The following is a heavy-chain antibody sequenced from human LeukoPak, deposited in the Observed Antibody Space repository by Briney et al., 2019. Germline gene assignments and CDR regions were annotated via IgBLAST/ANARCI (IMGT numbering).Heavy chain of an antibody. CDR2: INHSGAT. CDR3: ARDPTTVTSLPYYFDD. J-gene: IGHJ4*02. D-gene: IGHD4-17*01. Sequence: SETLSLTCAVSGGSFIGYHWNWIRQLPGKGLEWIGEINHSGATSYNPSLKSRVIISVETSKNQFSLNLRSMTAADTAVYYCARDPTTVTSLPYYFDDWGQGTLVTVSS. V-gene: IGHV4-34*01. CDR1: GGSFIGYH.